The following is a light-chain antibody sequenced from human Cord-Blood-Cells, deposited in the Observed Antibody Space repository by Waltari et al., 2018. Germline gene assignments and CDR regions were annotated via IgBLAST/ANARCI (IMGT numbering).Light chain of an antibody. J-gene: IGLJ2*01. CDR3: AAWDDSLNGPV. CDR1: SSNIGNNA. V-gene: IGLV1-36*01. Sequence: QSVLTQPPSVSEAPRQRVTISCSGSSSNIGNNAVNWYQQLPGKAPKLHSCYDDLLPSGVSDRFSGSKSGTSASLAISGLQSEDEADYYCAAWDDSLNGPVFGGGTKLTVL. CDR2: YDD.